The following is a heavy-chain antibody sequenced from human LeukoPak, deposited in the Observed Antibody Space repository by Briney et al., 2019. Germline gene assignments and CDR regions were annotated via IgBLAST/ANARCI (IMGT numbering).Heavy chain of an antibody. V-gene: IGHV3-21*01. CDR2: ISSSSSYI. Sequence: GGSLRLSCAASGFTFSSYSMNWVRQAPGKGLEWVSSISSSSSYIYYADSVKGRFTISRDNAKNSLYLQMNSLRAEDTAVYYCARVKAAAGTSAFDIWGQGTMVTVSS. CDR3: ARVKAAAGTSAFDI. D-gene: IGHD6-13*01. J-gene: IGHJ3*02. CDR1: GFTFSSYS.